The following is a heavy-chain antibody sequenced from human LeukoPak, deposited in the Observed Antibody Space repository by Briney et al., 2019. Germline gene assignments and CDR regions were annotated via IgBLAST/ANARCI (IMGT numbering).Heavy chain of an antibody. CDR1: GFTFSSYA. Sequence: GGSLRLSCAASGFTFSSYAMHWVRQAPGKGLEWVAVISYDGSNKYYADSVKGRFTISRDNSKNTLYLQMNSLRAEDTAVYYCASRVDTAPYYYYYYMDVWGKGTTATVSS. CDR2: ISYDGSNK. CDR3: ASRVDTAPYYYYYYMDV. V-gene: IGHV3-30*01. J-gene: IGHJ6*03. D-gene: IGHD5-18*01.